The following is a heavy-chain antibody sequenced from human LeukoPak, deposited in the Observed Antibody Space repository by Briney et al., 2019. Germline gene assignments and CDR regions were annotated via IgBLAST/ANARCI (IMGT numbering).Heavy chain of an antibody. D-gene: IGHD4-23*01. CDR2: IYYSGST. J-gene: IGHJ4*02. CDR1: GGSISSGDYY. V-gene: IGHV4-30-4*01. Sequence: SSETLSLTCTVSGGSISSGDYYWSWIRQPPGKGLEWIGYIYYSGSTYYNPSLKSRVTISVDTSKNQFSLKLSSVTAADTAVYYCARDLFNEGNHLDYWGQGTLVTVSS. CDR3: ARDLFNEGNHLDY.